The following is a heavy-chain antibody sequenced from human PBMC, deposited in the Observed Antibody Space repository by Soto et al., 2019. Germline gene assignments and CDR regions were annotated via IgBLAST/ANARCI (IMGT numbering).Heavy chain of an antibody. CDR3: ARESLVTAGHYFDY. D-gene: IGHD4-4*01. J-gene: IGHJ4*02. CDR2: IYYSGST. CDR1: GGSISSYY. V-gene: IGHV4-59*01. Sequence: SETLSLTCTVSGGSISSYYWSWIRQPPGKGLEWIGYIYYSGSTNYNPSLKSRVTISVDTSKNQFSLKLSSVTAADTAVYYCARESLVTAGHYFDYWGQGTLVTVSS.